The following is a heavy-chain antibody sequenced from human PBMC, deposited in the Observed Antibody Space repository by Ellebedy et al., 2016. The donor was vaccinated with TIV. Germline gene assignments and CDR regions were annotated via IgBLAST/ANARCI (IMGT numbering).Heavy chain of an antibody. CDR1: GGSIRSSSYY. V-gene: IGHV4-39*07. J-gene: IGHJ4*02. Sequence: SQTLSLTCAVSGGSIRSSSYYWGWIRQPPGKGLEWIGSIYYSGSTFYNPSLKSRVTISVDTSKNQFSLKLTSVTAADTAVYYCAREQHCGGDCYSSSDWGQGTLVTVSS. CDR2: IYYSGST. D-gene: IGHD2-21*02. CDR3: AREQHCGGDCYSSSD.